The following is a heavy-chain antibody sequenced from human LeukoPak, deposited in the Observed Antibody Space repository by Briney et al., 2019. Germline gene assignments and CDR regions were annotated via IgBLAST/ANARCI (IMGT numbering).Heavy chain of an antibody. V-gene: IGHV4-39*07. CDR2: INHSGST. Sequence: SETLSLTCTVSGGSISSSSYYWSWIRQPPGKGLEWIGEINHSGSTNYNPSLKSRVTISVDTSKNQFSLKLSSVTAADTAVYYCAMGGYYRGVFDYWGQGTLVTVSS. D-gene: IGHD3-3*01. J-gene: IGHJ4*02. CDR1: GGSISSSSYY. CDR3: AMGGYYRGVFDY.